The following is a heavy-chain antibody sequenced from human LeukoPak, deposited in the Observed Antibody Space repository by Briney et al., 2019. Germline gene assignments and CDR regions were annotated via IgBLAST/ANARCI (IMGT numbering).Heavy chain of an antibody. CDR3: ARWDNWKDDAFDI. J-gene: IGHJ3*02. CDR1: GYTFTSYD. V-gene: IGHV1-8*01. Sequence: ASVKVSCKASGYTFTSYDINWVRQATGQGLEWMGWMNPNSGDTGYAQKFQGRVTMTRNTSISTAYMELSSLRSEDTAVYYCARWDNWKDDAFDIWGQGTMVTVSS. D-gene: IGHD1-1*01. CDR2: MNPNSGDT.